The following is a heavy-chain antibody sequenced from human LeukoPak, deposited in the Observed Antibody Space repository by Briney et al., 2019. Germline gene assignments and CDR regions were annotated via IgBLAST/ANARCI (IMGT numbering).Heavy chain of an antibody. D-gene: IGHD6-6*01. CDR1: GFTFTSSA. CDR2: IVVGSGNT. V-gene: IGHV1-58*01. J-gene: IGHJ4*02. CDR3: ARGEYSSSSSAWNFDY. Sequence: ASVKVSCKASGFTFTSSAVQWVRQARGQRLEWIGWIVVGSGNTNYAQKFQERVTITRDMSTSTAYMELSSLRSEDTAVYYCARGEYSSSSSAWNFDYWGQGTLVTVSS.